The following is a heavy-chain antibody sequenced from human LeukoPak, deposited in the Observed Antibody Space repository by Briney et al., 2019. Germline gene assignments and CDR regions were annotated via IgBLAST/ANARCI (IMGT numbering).Heavy chain of an antibody. CDR2: ISGYGGNT. V-gene: IGHV3-23*01. CDR3: ARGPPYGSGSYYPGDY. CDR1: GFTFSNYA. D-gene: IGHD3-10*01. Sequence: PGGSLRLSCAPSGFTFSNYAMNWVRQAPGKGLEWVSTISGYGGNTYYADSVKGRFTISRDNSRNTLYLQMNSLRAEDTAVYYCARGPPYGSGSYYPGDYWGQGTLVTVSS. J-gene: IGHJ4*02.